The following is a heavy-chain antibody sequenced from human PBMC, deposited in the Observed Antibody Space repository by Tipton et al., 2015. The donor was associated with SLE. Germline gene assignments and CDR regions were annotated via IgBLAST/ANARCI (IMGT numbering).Heavy chain of an antibody. D-gene: IGHD3-10*01. CDR2: IYTSGIT. J-gene: IGHJ5*02. V-gene: IGHV4-61*09. CDR1: GGSISSGSYC. Sequence: TLSLTCIVSGGSISSGSYCWTCIRQPAGKGLEWIGHIYTSGITNYNPSLKSRVIISIDTSKNQFSLEVSSVTAADTAVYYRAREEGSLLWFREPMGWFDPWGQGTLVTVSS. CDR3: AREEGSLLWFREPMGWFDP.